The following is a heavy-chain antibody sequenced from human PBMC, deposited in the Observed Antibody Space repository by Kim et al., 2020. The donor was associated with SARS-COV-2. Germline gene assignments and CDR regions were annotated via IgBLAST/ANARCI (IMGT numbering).Heavy chain of an antibody. J-gene: IGHJ4*02. V-gene: IGHV3-23*01. CDR3: AESPGRVGSTSGV. Sequence: YADSVKGRFTIYRDNTKNTLYLQMNSLRAEDAAVYYCAESPGRVGSTSGVWGQGTLVTVSS. D-gene: IGHD2-2*01.